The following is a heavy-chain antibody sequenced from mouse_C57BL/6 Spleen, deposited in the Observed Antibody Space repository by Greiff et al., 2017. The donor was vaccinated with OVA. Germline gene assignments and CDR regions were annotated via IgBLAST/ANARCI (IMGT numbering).Heavy chain of an antibody. V-gene: IGHV10-3*01. CDR2: IRSKSSNYAT. J-gene: IGHJ3*01. D-gene: IGHD2-4*01. Sequence: EVKLVESGGGLVQPKGSLKLSCASSGFTFNTYAMPWVRQAPGKGLEWVARIRSKSSNYATYYADSVKDRFTISRDDSKTRLYLQMNNLKTKNTAMYYCVRDSDYDVWCAYWGQGTLVTVSA. CDR1: GFTFNTYA. CDR3: VRDSDYDVWCAY.